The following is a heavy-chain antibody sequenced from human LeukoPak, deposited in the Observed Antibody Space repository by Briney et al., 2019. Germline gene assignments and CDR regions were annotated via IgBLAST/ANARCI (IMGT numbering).Heavy chain of an antibody. Sequence: SETLSLTCSVSGGSTSSNSYYWAWIRQSPGQGLEWIATIFYSGSAYYNLSLKSRVTISVDTSKNQFSLKLSSVTAADTAVYYCARDCSSTSCYSRGFVRFTNWFDPWGQGTLVTVSS. J-gene: IGHJ5*02. CDR2: IFYSGSA. D-gene: IGHD2-2*02. V-gene: IGHV4-39*07. CDR1: GGSTSSNSYY. CDR3: ARDCSSTSCYSRGFVRFTNWFDP.